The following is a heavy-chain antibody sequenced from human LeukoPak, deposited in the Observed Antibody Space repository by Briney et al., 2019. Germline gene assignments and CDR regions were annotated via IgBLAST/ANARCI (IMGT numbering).Heavy chain of an antibody. CDR3: ARDCSSTSCPFS. CDR2: IIPIFGTA. Sequence: ASVKVSCKASGYTFTSYGISWVRQAPGQGLEWMGGIIPIFGTANYAQKFQGRVTITADESTSTAYMELSSLRSEDTAVYYCARDCSSTSCPFSWGQGTLVTVSS. V-gene: IGHV1-69*13. J-gene: IGHJ5*02. D-gene: IGHD2-2*01. CDR1: GYTFTSYG.